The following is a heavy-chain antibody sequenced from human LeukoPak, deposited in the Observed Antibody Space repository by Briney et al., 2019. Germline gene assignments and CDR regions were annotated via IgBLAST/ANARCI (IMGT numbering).Heavy chain of an antibody. Sequence: PGGSLRLSCAASGFTFSSHSINWVRQAPGKGLEWVSSISGDSTYIYYADSVRGRFTISRDNAKNSMYLQMTSLRAEDTAMYYCARGPGLAMAPLQHWGQGTLVTVSS. J-gene: IGHJ1*01. CDR1: GFTFSSHS. CDR3: ARGPGLAMAPLQH. V-gene: IGHV3-21*01. D-gene: IGHD5-18*01. CDR2: ISGDSTYI.